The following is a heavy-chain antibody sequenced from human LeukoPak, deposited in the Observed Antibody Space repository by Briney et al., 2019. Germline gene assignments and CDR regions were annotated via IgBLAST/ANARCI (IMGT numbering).Heavy chain of an antibody. D-gene: IGHD1-26*01. Sequence: GASVKVSCKASGYTFTSYGISWVRQATGQGLEWMGWTNPNSGNTGYAQKFQGRVTITRNTSISTAYMGLSSLRSEDTAVSYCARISGSLNDAFAIWGQGTMVTVSS. CDR1: GYTFTSYG. CDR2: TNPNSGNT. CDR3: ARISGSLNDAFAI. V-gene: IGHV1-8*03. J-gene: IGHJ3*02.